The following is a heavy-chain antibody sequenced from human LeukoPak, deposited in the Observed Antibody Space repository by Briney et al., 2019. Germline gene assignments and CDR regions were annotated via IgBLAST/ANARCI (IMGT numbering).Heavy chain of an antibody. CDR3: ARGLIYFEV. D-gene: IGHD3-9*01. V-gene: IGHV3-7*04. CDR2: INDDGSEK. J-gene: IGHJ4*02. Sequence: PGGSLRLSCAASGFTFSSYWMSWVRQASGKGLEWVANINDDGSEKSYEDSVKGRFTISRDNANNAVYLQLDTLRVEDTAVYYCARGLIYFEVWGQGTLVSVSS. CDR1: GFTFSSYW.